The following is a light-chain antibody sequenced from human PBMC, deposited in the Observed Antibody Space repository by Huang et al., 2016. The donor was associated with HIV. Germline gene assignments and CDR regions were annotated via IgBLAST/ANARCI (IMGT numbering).Light chain of an antibody. CDR3: QQSYSTPWYT. Sequence: DIQMTQSPSSLSASIGDRVTITCRATQSIGKYFNWYQQKPWKAPKVLNDCASSLQSGVPSRFMGSGSGTDFTLTISSLQPEDIATYYCQQSYSTPWYTFGQGTKLEIK. V-gene: IGKV1-39*01. CDR2: CAS. CDR1: QSIGKY. J-gene: IGKJ2*01.